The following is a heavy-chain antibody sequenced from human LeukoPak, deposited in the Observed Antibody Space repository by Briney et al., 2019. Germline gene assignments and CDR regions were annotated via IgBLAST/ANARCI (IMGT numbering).Heavy chain of an antibody. D-gene: IGHD1-26*01. Sequence: PSETLSLTCAVYGGSFSGYYWGWIRQTPGKGLEWIGEINHSGSTNYNPSLKSRVTISVDTSKNQFSLKLSSVTAADTAVYYCARHSGGTYYVNFDPWGQGTLVTVSS. J-gene: IGHJ5*02. CDR2: INHSGST. CDR3: ARHSGGTYYVNFDP. CDR1: GGSFSGYY. V-gene: IGHV4-34*01.